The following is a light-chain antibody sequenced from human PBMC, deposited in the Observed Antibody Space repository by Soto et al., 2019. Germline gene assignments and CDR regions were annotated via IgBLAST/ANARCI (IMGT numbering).Light chain of an antibody. CDR1: QSVFYSSNNKNY. J-gene: IGKJ4*01. CDR3: QQYYITPLT. Sequence: DIVMSQSPDSLAVSLGERATINCKSSQSVFYSSNNKNYLAWYRQRPGQPPETLIYWASTRESGVTDRFSGSGSGTDFTLTISSQQAEDVAVYYCQQYYITPLTFGGGTKVEIK. V-gene: IGKV4-1*01. CDR2: WAS.